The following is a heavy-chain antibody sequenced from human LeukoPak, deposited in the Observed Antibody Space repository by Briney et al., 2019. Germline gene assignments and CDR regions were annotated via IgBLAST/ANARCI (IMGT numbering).Heavy chain of an antibody. Sequence: ASVKVSCKASGYTFTGYYMHWVRQAPGQGLEWMGWINPNSGGTNYAQKFQGRVTMTRDTSISTAYMELSRLRSDDTAVYYCARVRDSSSWRAALPPFFDYWGQGTLVTVSS. CDR2: INPNSGGT. CDR1: GYTFTGYY. V-gene: IGHV1-2*02. CDR3: ARVRDSSSWRAALPPFFDY. J-gene: IGHJ4*02. D-gene: IGHD6-13*01.